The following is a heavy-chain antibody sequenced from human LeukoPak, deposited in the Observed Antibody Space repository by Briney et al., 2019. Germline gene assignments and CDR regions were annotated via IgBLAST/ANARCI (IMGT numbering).Heavy chain of an antibody. CDR2: ISYSGST. V-gene: IGHV4-59*12. CDR3: AREGGFYRPLDY. Sequence: SETLSLTCTVSGGSISSYYWSWIRQPPGKELEWIGYISYSGSTSYSPSLKSRVTISVDTSKNQFSLKLSSVTAADTAVYYCAREGGFYRPLDYSGQGTLVTVSS. D-gene: IGHD3-3*01. J-gene: IGHJ4*02. CDR1: GGSISSYY.